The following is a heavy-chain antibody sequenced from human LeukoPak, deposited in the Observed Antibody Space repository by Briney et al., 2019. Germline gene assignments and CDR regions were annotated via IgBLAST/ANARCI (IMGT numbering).Heavy chain of an antibody. J-gene: IGHJ4*02. Sequence: SETLSLTCTVSGGSISNYYWSWIRQPPGEGLEWIGYIYYSGSTNYNPSLRSRVTLSIDTSKNQFSLSLTSVTAADTAVYYCARGGLGGITAYSNYLFDYWGQGTLVTVSS. CDR3: ARGGLGGITAYSNYLFDY. CDR2: IYYSGST. D-gene: IGHD4-11*01. CDR1: GGSISNYY. V-gene: IGHV4-59*08.